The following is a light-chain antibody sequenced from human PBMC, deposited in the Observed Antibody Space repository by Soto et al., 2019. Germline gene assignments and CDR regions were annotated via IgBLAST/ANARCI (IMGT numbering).Light chain of an antibody. CDR1: QSITTY. J-gene: IGKJ1*01. CDR3: QQCYTTPWT. Sequence: DIQMTQSPSSLSASVRDRVTITCRASQSITTYLNWYQQKPGKAPKLLIYAASSLQSGVPSRFSDSGSGTDFTLTISSLQPEDFATYYCQQCYTTPWTFGQGTKMEI. CDR2: AAS. V-gene: IGKV1-39*01.